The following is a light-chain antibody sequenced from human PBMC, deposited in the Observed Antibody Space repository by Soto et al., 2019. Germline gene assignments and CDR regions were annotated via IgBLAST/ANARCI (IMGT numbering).Light chain of an antibody. Sequence: QSALTQPASVSMSPGQSITISCTGTSSDIGSYNLVSWFQQHPGKAPKLMIYEVSKRPSGVSNRFSGSKSGNTASLTISGLQAEDEADYYCCSYAGSSTYVFGTGTKVTVL. V-gene: IGLV2-23*02. CDR1: SSDIGSYNL. J-gene: IGLJ1*01. CDR3: CSYAGSSTYV. CDR2: EVS.